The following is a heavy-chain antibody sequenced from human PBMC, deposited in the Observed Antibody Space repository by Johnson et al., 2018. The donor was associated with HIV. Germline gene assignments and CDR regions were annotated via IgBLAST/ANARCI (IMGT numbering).Heavy chain of an antibody. CDR2: ISFDGSNK. CDR3: ARERARQELGLDGAFDI. Sequence: QVQLVESGGGVVQPGRSLRLSCAASGFTLSKYAMHWVRQAPGKGLEWVAVISFDGSNKYNADSVKGLFIISRDNSQNTLSLQMHSLRAEDTAVYYCARERARQELGLDGAFDIWGQGTTVSVS. D-gene: IGHD6-13*01. CDR1: GFTLSKYA. V-gene: IGHV3-30*04. J-gene: IGHJ3*02.